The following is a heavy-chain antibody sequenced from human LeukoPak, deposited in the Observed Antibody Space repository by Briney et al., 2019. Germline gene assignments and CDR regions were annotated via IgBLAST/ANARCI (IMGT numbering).Heavy chain of an antibody. CDR2: IYHSGST. V-gene: IGHV4-4*02. Sequence: SETLSLTCAVSGGSLSSSNWWSWVRQPPGKGLEWIGEIYHSGSTNYNPSLKSRVTISLDKSKNQFSLKLNSVTAADTAVYYCARDETMVRGVIGSRYSGLWGRGTLLTVSS. CDR1: GGSLSSSNW. J-gene: IGHJ2*01. CDR3: ARDETMVRGVIGSRYSGL. D-gene: IGHD3-10*01.